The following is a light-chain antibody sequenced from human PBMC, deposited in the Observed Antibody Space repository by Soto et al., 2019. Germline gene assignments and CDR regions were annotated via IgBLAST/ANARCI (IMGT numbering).Light chain of an antibody. CDR3: QHYNNWLPET. CDR1: QSVSSN. J-gene: IGKJ1*01. V-gene: IGKV3-15*01. CDR2: GAS. Sequence: EIVMTQSPATLSVSPGERATLSCRASQSVSSNLAWYQQKPGQAPRLLIYGASTRATGIPARFSGSGSGTEFTLTISSLQSEDFAVYYCQHYNNWLPETFGQGTKVEIK.